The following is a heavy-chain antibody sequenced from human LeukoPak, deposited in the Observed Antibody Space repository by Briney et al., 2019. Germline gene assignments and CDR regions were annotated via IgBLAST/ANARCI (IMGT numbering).Heavy chain of an antibody. D-gene: IGHD3-3*01. J-gene: IGHJ2*01. CDR3: AHTPVGDSDYWYFDL. V-gene: IGHV2-5*08. CDR2: IYWDDDK. Sequence: TLSLTCTVSGGSMSSYYWSWIRQPPGKALEWLALIYWDDDKRYSPSLKSRLTITKDTSKNQVVLTMTNMDPVDTATYYCAHTPVGDSDYWYFDLWGRGTLVTVSS. CDR1: GGSMSSYYW.